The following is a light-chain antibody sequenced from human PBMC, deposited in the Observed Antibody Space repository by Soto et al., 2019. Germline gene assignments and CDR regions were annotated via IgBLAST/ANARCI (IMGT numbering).Light chain of an antibody. CDR1: SSDVGGYNF. V-gene: IGLV2-8*01. Sequence: QSALTQPPSASGSPGQSVTISCSGTSSDVGGYNFVSWYQQHPGKAPKLIIDEVTKRPSGVPDRFSGSKSGNTASLTVSGLPAEDEADYSCSSYAGNNSVVFGGGTKLTVL. J-gene: IGLJ2*01. CDR3: SSYAGNNSVV. CDR2: EVT.